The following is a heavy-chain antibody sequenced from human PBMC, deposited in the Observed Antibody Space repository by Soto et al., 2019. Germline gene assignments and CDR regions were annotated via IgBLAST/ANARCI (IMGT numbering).Heavy chain of an antibody. J-gene: IGHJ5*02. Sequence: SETLSLTCAVYGGSFSGYYWSWIRQPPGKGLEWIGEINHSGSTNYNPSLKSRLTISVDTSKNQFSLKLSSVTAADTAVYYCASGPQEAARPNWFDPWGQGTLVTVSS. V-gene: IGHV4-34*01. D-gene: IGHD6-6*01. CDR3: ASGPQEAARPNWFDP. CDR1: GGSFSGYY. CDR2: INHSGST.